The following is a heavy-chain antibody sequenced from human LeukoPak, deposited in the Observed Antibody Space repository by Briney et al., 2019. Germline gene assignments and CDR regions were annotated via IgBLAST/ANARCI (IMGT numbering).Heavy chain of an antibody. CDR2: IRSKAYGGTT. J-gene: IGHJ4*02. CDR1: GFTFGDYA. V-gene: IGHV3-49*04. D-gene: IGHD3-22*01. CDR3: TSTPDNEYYYDSSGYLDY. Sequence: PGGSLRLSCTASGFTFGDYAMSWVRQAPGKGLEWVGFIRSKAYGGTTEYAASVKGRFTISRDDSKSIAYLQMNSLKTEDTAVYYCTSTPDNEYYYDSSGYLDYWGQGTLVTVSS.